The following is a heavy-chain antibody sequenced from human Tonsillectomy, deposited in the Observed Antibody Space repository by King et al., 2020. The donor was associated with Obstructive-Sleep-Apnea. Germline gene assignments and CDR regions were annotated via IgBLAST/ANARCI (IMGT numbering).Heavy chain of an antibody. CDR2: IHYSGRA. Sequence: QMQLQESGPGLVKPSQTLSLTCTVSGVSISGISYYWSWIRQLPGKGLEWIGYIHYSGRAYFKPSLKSRVTISIDKSQNKFSLKLNSVTAADTAVYFCARASSLQWFGESFDSWGQGALVTVSS. J-gene: IGHJ4*02. V-gene: IGHV4-31*03. CDR3: ARASSLQWFGESFDS. CDR1: GVSISGISYY. D-gene: IGHD3-10*01.